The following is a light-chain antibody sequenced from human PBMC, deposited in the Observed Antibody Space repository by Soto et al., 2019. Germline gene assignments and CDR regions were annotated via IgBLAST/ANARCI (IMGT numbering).Light chain of an antibody. CDR3: QHRSNWPRT. Sequence: EIVLTQSPATLSLSPGERATLSCRASQSVSTYLAWYQQKPGQAPRLLIYDASNRATGIPARFTGSGSGTDFTLTISSLEPEDFAVYYCQHRSNWPRTFGPGTKVDIK. CDR1: QSVSTY. J-gene: IGKJ3*01. V-gene: IGKV3-11*01. CDR2: DAS.